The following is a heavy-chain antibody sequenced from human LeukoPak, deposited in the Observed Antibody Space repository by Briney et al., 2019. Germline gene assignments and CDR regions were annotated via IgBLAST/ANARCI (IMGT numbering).Heavy chain of an antibody. V-gene: IGHV3-21*01. CDR2: ISSSSSYI. J-gene: IGHJ3*02. Sequence: GGSLRLSCAASGFTFSSYSMNWVRQAPGKGLEWVSSISSSSSYIYYADSVKGRFTISRDNAKNSLYPQMNSLRAEDTAVYYCARGPRRSADAFDIWGQGTMVTVSS. CDR3: ARGPRRSADAFDI. CDR1: GFTFSSYS.